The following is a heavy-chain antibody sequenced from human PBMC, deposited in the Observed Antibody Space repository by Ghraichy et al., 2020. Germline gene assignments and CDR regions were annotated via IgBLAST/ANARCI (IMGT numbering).Heavy chain of an antibody. J-gene: IGHJ6*02. Sequence: GGSLRLSCAASGFTFSTYSMHWVRQAPGKGLEWVAVISYDGISKYYADSVKGRFTMSRDNSKNTLYLQMNSLRAEDTAVYYCARDIKSSSWSYYYFAMDVWGQGTTVTVSS. V-gene: IGHV3-30-3*01. D-gene: IGHD6-13*01. CDR3: ARDIKSSSWSYYYFAMDV. CDR2: ISYDGISK. CDR1: GFTFSTYS.